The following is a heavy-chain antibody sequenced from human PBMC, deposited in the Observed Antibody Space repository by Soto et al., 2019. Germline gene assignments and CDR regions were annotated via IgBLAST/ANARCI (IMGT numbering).Heavy chain of an antibody. Sequence: EVQPVESGGGLVQPGGSLRLSCAASGFTFSSYWMSWVRQAPGKGLEWVANIKQDGSEKYYVDSAKGRFTISRDNAKNSLYLQMNSLRAEDTAVYYCAREEADSSADLIDPWGQGTLVTVSS. D-gene: IGHD6-19*01. V-gene: IGHV3-7*01. CDR1: GFTFSSYW. CDR2: IKQDGSEK. CDR3: AREEADSSADLIDP. J-gene: IGHJ5*02.